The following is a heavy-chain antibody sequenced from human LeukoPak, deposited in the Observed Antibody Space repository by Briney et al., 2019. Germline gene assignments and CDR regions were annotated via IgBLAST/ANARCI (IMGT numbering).Heavy chain of an antibody. D-gene: IGHD7-27*01. CDR1: GGSISSYY. V-gene: IGHV4-4*07. CDR3: AREHDPRTGSWFDP. Sequence: SETLSLTCTVSGGSISSYYWSWIWQPAGKGLEWIGRIYTSGSTNYNPSLKSRVTISVDTSKNQFSLKLSSVTAADTAVYYCAREHDPRTGSWFDPWGQGTLVTVSS. J-gene: IGHJ5*02. CDR2: IYTSGST.